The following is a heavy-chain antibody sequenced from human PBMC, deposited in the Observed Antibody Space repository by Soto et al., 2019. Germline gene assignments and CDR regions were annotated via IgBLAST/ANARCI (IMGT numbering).Heavy chain of an antibody. Sequence: GGSLRLSCAASGFTFSSYEMNWVRQAPGKGLEWVSYISSSGSTIYYADSVKGRFTISRDNAKNSLYLQMNSLRAEDTAVYYCASVAAHYYYYGMDVWGQGTTVTV. CDR2: ISSSGSTI. CDR3: ASVAAHYYYYGMDV. J-gene: IGHJ6*02. D-gene: IGHD6-6*01. V-gene: IGHV3-48*03. CDR1: GFTFSSYE.